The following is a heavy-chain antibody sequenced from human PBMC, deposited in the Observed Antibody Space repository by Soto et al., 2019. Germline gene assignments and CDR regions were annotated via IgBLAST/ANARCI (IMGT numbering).Heavy chain of an antibody. CDR3: ARLGYYDETSFDY. CDR1: GGSINNYY. D-gene: IGHD3-22*01. J-gene: IGHJ4*02. CDR2: IYFSGST. V-gene: IGHV4-59*08. Sequence: SETLSLTCTVSGGSINNYYWSWIRQPPGKGLECIGYIYFSGSTNYSPSLKSRFTMSVDTSKNQFSLKLSSVTAADTAVYYCARLGYYDETSFDYWGQGTLVTVS.